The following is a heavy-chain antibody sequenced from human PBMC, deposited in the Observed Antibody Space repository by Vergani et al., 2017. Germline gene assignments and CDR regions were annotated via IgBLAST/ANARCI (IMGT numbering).Heavy chain of an antibody. CDR3: ARDQDSSGAFDI. J-gene: IGHJ3*02. V-gene: IGHV3-48*01. Sequence: EVQLVESGGGLVQPGGSLRLSCAASGFTFRSYSMNWVRQAPGKGLEWVSYISSSISTIYYADSVKGRFTISRDNAKNSLYLQMNSLRAEDTAVYYCARDQDSSGAFDIWGQGTMVTVSS. CDR1: GFTFRSYS. CDR2: ISSSISTI. D-gene: IGHD6-19*01.